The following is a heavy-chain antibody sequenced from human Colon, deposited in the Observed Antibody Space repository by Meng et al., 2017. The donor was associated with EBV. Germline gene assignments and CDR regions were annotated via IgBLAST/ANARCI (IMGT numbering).Heavy chain of an antibody. Sequence: QWPLVIAGADMKKPGAPVKVSCKASGYSVINYGINWVRQAPGQGLEWMGWINTYTGNPTYGQGVTGRVVLSSDTSVSTANLQISSLKAEDTAVYYCARGVPYPYSSGFHWYFDLWGRGTLVTVSS. CDR3: ARGVPYPYSSGFHWYFDL. D-gene: IGHD3-22*01. CDR1: GYSVINYG. CDR2: INTYTGNP. V-gene: IGHV7-4-1*02. J-gene: IGHJ2*01.